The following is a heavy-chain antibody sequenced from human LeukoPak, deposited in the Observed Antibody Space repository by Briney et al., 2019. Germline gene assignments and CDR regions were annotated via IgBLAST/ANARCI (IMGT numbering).Heavy chain of an antibody. CDR3: ARDVVGSSNNGMDV. D-gene: IGHD6-13*01. Sequence: PGGSLRLSWLPAGFTFSIYAVHWVRQAPSKGLEWVASISYDGSNKYYADSVKGRFTISRDNSKNTLYLQMNSLRAEDTAVYYCARDVVGSSNNGMDVWGQGTTVTVSS. J-gene: IGHJ6*02. CDR2: ISYDGSNK. V-gene: IGHV3-30-3*01. CDR1: GFTFSIYA.